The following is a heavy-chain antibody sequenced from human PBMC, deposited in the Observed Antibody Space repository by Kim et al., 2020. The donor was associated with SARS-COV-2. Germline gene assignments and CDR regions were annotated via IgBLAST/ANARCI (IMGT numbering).Heavy chain of an antibody. J-gene: IGHJ4*02. D-gene: IGHD1-26*01. V-gene: IGHV1-69*01. CDR3: ARAASVGATRSFDY. Sequence: QKFQGRVTITADESTSTAYRGLSSLSAEDTAVYYCARAASVGATRSFDYWGQGTLVTVSS.